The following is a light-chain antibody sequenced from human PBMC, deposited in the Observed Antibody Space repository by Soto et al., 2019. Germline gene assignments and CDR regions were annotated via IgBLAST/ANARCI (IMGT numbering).Light chain of an antibody. J-gene: IGLJ1*01. CDR2: EVT. CDR3: SSYVGTNSVNV. V-gene: IGLV2-8*01. Sequence: QSALTQPRSASGSPGESVTISCTGTSXDVGGYKYVSWYQQHPGKAPKLIIYEVTKRPSGVPDRFSGSKSGNTASLTVSGLQADDEADYFCSSYVGTNSVNVFGTGTKVNLL. CDR1: SXDVGGYKY.